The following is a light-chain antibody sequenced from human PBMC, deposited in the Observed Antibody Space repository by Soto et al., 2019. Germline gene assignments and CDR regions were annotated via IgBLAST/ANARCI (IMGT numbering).Light chain of an antibody. V-gene: IGLV2-14*01. CDR1: STDVGGYNY. J-gene: IGLJ1*01. Sequence: QSVLAQPSSVSGSPGQSITISCTGTSTDVGGYNYVSWYQHHPGKGPKLIIYEVSPRPSGVSGRFSGSKSGNKASLIISNLEAEDESDYYCCSYTCTDTPLVFRTGTNVTVL. CDR2: EVS. CDR3: CSYTCTDTPLV.